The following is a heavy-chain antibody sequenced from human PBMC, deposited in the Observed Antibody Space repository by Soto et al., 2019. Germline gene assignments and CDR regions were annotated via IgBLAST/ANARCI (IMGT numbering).Heavy chain of an antibody. Sequence: SETLSLTCVVYGGSFSGYYWSWIRQPPGKGLEWIGEINHSGSTNYNPSLKSRVTISVDTSKNQFSLKLSSVTAADTAVYYCARGNLGYMDVWGKGTTVTVSS. V-gene: IGHV4-34*01. CDR1: GGSFSGYY. CDR3: ARGNLGYMDV. J-gene: IGHJ6*03. CDR2: INHSGST.